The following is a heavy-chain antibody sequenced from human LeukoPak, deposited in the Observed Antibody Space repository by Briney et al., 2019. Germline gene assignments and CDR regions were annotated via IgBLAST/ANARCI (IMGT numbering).Heavy chain of an antibody. CDR3: ARQPASIAARYYYYYMDV. CDR2: IYPDDSDT. V-gene: IGHV5-51*01. CDR1: GYSFTSYW. D-gene: IGHD6-6*01. J-gene: IGHJ6*03. Sequence: GESLKISCKGSGYSFTSYWIGWVRQMPGKGLEWMGIIYPDDSDTRYSPSFQGQVTISADKSISSAHLQWSSLKASDTAMYYCARQPASIAARYYYYYMDVWGKGTTVTVSS.